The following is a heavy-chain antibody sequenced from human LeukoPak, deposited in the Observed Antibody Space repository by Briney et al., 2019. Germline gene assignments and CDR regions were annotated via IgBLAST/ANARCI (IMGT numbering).Heavy chain of an antibody. CDR2: ISSSGSTI. CDR1: GFTFSSYE. V-gene: IGHV3-48*03. CDR3: ARDFTVTYLGYYYYYMDV. J-gene: IGHJ6*03. D-gene: IGHD4-11*01. Sequence: GGSLRLSCAASGFTFSSYEMNWVRQAPGKGLEWVSYISSSGSTINYADSVKGRFTISRDNAKNSLYLQMNSLRAEDTAVYYCARDFTVTYLGYYYYYMDVWGKGTTVTVSS.